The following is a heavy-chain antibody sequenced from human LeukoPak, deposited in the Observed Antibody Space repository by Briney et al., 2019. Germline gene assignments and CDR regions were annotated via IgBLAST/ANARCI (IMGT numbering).Heavy chain of an antibody. D-gene: IGHD3/OR15-3a*01. V-gene: IGHV4-61*02. CDR3: ARQAPLDGDFDF. CDR2: IFPSGSA. J-gene: IGHJ4*02. CDR1: NGSISSGRYY. Sequence: SQTLSLTCTASNGSISSGRYYWSWIRQPAGKGLEWIGRIFPSGSANYSPSLESRVTISVDTSKNQFSLILNSVTAADTAVYYCARQAPLDGDFDFWGQGTLVTVSS.